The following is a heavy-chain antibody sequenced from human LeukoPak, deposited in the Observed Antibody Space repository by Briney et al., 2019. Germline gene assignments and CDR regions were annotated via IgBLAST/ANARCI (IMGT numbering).Heavy chain of an antibody. CDR3: ARVGFGTMTHSSFDY. V-gene: IGHV3-48*01. CDR2: ISSSSSTI. J-gene: IGHJ4*02. D-gene: IGHD3-22*01. Sequence: GGSLRLSCAASGFTFSSYSMNWVRQAPGKGLEWVSYISSSSSTIYYADSVKGRFTISRDNAKNSLYLQMNSLRAEDTAVYYCARVGFGTMTHSSFDYWGQGTLVTVSS. CDR1: GFTFSSYS.